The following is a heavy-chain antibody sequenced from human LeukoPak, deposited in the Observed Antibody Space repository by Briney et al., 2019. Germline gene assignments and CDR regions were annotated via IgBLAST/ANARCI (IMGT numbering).Heavy chain of an antibody. D-gene: IGHD2-2*01. CDR2: IYTSGST. V-gene: IGHV4-4*07. CDR3: ARDLIVVVPAAMDYYYYYMDV. J-gene: IGHJ6*03. CDR1: GGSTSSYY. Sequence: SETLSLTCTVSGGSTSSYYWSWIRQPAGKGLEWIGRIYTSGSTNYNPSLKSRVTMSVDTSKNQFSLKLSSVTAADTAVYYCARDLIVVVPAAMDYYYYYMDVWGKGTTVTVSS.